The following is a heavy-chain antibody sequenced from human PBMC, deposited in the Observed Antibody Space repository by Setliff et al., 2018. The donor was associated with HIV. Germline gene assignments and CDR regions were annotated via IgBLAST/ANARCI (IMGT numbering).Heavy chain of an antibody. CDR1: GGSISSNY. D-gene: IGHD3-22*01. CDR3: ARETYYYDNPQYYYYYMDV. J-gene: IGHJ6*03. V-gene: IGHV4-4*09. Sequence: SETLSLTCTVSGGSISSNYWSWMRQPPGKGLEWIGFIFSSGSTKYNPSLQSRVTMSIDTSKNQFSLKLRSVTAADTAVYYCARETYYYDNPQYYYYYMDVWGKGTTVTVSS. CDR2: IFSSGST.